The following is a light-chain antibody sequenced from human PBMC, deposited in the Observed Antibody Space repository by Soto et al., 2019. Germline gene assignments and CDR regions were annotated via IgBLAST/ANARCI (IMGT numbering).Light chain of an antibody. CDR1: QSVSSY. V-gene: IGKV3-11*01. CDR3: QQRSNWPPYT. J-gene: IGKJ2*01. CDR2: DAS. Sequence: EIVLTQSPVTLSLSPGERATLSCRASQSVSSYLAWYQQKPGQAPRLLIYDASNRATGIPARFSGSGSGTDFTLTISSLEPEEFAVYYCQQRSNWPPYTFGQGTKLEIK.